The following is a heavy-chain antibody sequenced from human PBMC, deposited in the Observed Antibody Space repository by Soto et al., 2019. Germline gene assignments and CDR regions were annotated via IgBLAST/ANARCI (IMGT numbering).Heavy chain of an antibody. D-gene: IGHD6-19*01. J-gene: IGHJ4*02. CDR1: GFTFSNYW. V-gene: IGHV3-7*05. CDR2: IKEDGSET. Sequence: EVQLVESGGGLVQPGGSLRLSCAASGFTFSNYWMTWVRQAPGKGLEWVANIKEDGSETYYVDSVKGRFTISRDNAKNSLYLQINSLRAEDTAVYYCARDLHSSGWSSQFDYWGQGTLVTVSS. CDR3: ARDLHSSGWSSQFDY.